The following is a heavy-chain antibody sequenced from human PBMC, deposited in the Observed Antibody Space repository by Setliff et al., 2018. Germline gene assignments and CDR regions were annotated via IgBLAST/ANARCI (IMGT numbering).Heavy chain of an antibody. Sequence: VASVKVSCKASGYTFTRYAMNWVRQAPGQGLEWMGWINTNTGNPTYAQGFTGXXXFSLXXXXXXXXXXXXXXXXXXXXXXXCARDSSGWSGFSRLVGVYYYYMDVWGKGTTVTVSS. V-gene: IGHV7-4-1*01. CDR1: GYTFTRYA. CDR3: ARDSSGWSGFSRLVGVYYYYMDV. J-gene: IGHJ6*03. CDR2: INTNTGNP. D-gene: IGHD6-19*01.